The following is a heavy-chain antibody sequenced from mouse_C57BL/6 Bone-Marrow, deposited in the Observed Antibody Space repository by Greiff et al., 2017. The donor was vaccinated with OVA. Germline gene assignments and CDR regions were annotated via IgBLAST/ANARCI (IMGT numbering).Heavy chain of an antibody. Sequence: EVQVVESGGDLVKPGGSLKLSCAASGFTFSSYGMSWVRQTPDKRLEWVATISSGGSYTYYPDSVKGRFTISRDNAKNTLYLQMSSLKSEDTAMYYCARHGNWFYFDYWGQGTTLTVSS. V-gene: IGHV5-6*01. D-gene: IGHD4-1*01. J-gene: IGHJ2*01. CDR2: ISSGGSYT. CDR3: ARHGNWFYFDY. CDR1: GFTFSSYG.